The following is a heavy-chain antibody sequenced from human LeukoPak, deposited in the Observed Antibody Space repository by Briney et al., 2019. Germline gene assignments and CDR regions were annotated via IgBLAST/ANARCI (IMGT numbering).Heavy chain of an antibody. CDR2: ISYDGSNK. V-gene: IGHV3-30*18. J-gene: IGHJ4*02. D-gene: IGHD2-15*01. CDR3: AKDHTVLTRYCSGGSCYPGDY. CDR1: GFTFSSYG. Sequence: GGSLRLSCEASGFTFSSYGMHWVRQAPGKGLEWVAVISYDGSNKYCADSVKGRFTISRDNSKNTLYLQMNSLRAEDTAVYYCAKDHTVLTRYCSGGSCYPGDYWGQGTLVTVSS.